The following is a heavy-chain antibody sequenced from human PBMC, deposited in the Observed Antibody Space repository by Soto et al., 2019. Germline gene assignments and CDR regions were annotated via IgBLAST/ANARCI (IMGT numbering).Heavy chain of an antibody. D-gene: IGHD2-2*01. Sequence: GASVKVSCKASGYTFTSYGISWVRQAPGQELEWMGWISAYNGNTNYAQKLQGRVTMTTDTSTSTAYMELRSLRSDDTAVYYCARDAHCSSTSCYNWFDPWGQGTLVTVSS. V-gene: IGHV1-18*01. CDR3: ARDAHCSSTSCYNWFDP. J-gene: IGHJ5*02. CDR2: ISAYNGNT. CDR1: GYTFTSYG.